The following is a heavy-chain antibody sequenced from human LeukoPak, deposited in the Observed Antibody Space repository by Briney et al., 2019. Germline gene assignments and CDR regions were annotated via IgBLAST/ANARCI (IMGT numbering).Heavy chain of an antibody. CDR3: ATTSRDFLSGFDY. CDR2: INSDGSST. Sequence: GGSLRLSCAASGFTFSSYWMHWVRQAPGKGLVWVSRINSDGSSTSYADSVKGRFTISRGNAKNTLYLQMNGLRAEDTAVYYCATTSRDFLSGFDYWGQGTLVTVSS. CDR1: GFTFSSYW. J-gene: IGHJ4*02. D-gene: IGHD3-3*01. V-gene: IGHV3-74*01.